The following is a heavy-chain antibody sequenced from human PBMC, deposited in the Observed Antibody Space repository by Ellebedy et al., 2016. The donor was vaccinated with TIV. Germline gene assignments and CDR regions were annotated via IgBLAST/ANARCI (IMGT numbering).Heavy chain of an antibody. V-gene: IGHV1-69*06. Sequence: SVKVSXXASGGTFSSYAISWVRQAPGQGLEWMGGIIPIFGTANYAQKFQGRVTITADKSTSTAYMELSSLRSEDTAVYYCARDPYYDSSGWGDYYYYGMDVWGQGTTVTVSS. CDR1: GGTFSSYA. CDR3: ARDPYYDSSGWGDYYYYGMDV. CDR2: IIPIFGTA. J-gene: IGHJ6*02. D-gene: IGHD3-22*01.